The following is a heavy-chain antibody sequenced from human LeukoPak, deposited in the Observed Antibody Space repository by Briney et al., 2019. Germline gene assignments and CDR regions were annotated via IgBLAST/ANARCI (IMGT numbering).Heavy chain of an antibody. CDR1: GGSFSGYY. CDR2: INHSGST. J-gene: IGHJ3*02. D-gene: IGHD5-24*01. Sequence: PSETLSLTCAVYGGSFSGYYWSWIRQPPGKGLEWIGEINHSGSTNYNASLESRVTISVDTSKNQFSLKLSSVTAADTAVYYCARGGQSEASFFDIWGQGTMVTVSS. CDR3: ARGGQSEASFFDI. V-gene: IGHV4-34*01.